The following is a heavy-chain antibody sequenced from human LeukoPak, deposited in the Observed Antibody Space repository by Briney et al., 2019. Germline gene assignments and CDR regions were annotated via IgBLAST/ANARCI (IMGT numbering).Heavy chain of an antibody. D-gene: IGHD5-12*01. CDR3: ARGSGYDYTFDY. V-gene: IGHV1-18*01. Sequence: GASVKVSCKASGYSFSTYGITWVRQAPGQGLEWMGWISAYNGNTNYAQKLQGRVTMTTDTSTSTAYMELRSLRSDDTAVYYCARGSGYDYTFDYWGQGTLVTVSS. J-gene: IGHJ4*02. CDR1: GYSFSTYG. CDR2: ISAYNGNT.